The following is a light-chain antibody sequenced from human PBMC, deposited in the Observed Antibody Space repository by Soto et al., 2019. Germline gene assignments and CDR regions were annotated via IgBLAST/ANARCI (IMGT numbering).Light chain of an antibody. CDR1: QSVSSN. J-gene: IGKJ2*01. V-gene: IGKV3-15*01. Sequence: EIVMTQSPATLSVSPGERATLSCRASQSVSSNFAWYQQKPGQAPRLLIYGASTRATGIPARFSGSGSGTEFTLTIRSLQSEDFAVYYCQQYNNCTYTFGQGTKLEIK. CDR3: QQYNNCTYT. CDR2: GAS.